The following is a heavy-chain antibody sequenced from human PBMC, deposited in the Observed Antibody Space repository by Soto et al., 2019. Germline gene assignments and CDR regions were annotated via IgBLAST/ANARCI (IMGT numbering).Heavy chain of an antibody. CDR3: AKGGYNWYSYLDY. Sequence: EVQLVESGGGLVQPGRSLRLSCAASGFTFDDYAMHWVRQAPGKGLEWVSGISWNSGSIGYADSVKGRFTISRDNAKNALYLQRNSLRAEDTALYYGAKGGYNWYSYLDYWGQGTLVTVSS. J-gene: IGHJ4*02. D-gene: IGHD1-7*01. CDR1: GFTFDDYA. V-gene: IGHV3-9*01. CDR2: ISWNSGSI.